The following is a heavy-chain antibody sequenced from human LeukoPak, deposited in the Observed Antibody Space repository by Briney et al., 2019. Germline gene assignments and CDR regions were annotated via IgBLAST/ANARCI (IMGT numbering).Heavy chain of an antibody. CDR3: TKDGGYRGSSLTLHFDY. D-gene: IGHD6-6*01. Sequence: GGSLRLYCAASGFTFDDYPMHWVRQAPGKGLEWVSLISWDGDTTYYADSVKGRFTISRDNSKNSLYLQMNSLRTEDTAFYYCTKDGGYRGSSLTLHFDYWGQGTLVTVSS. J-gene: IGHJ4*02. CDR1: GFTFDDYP. CDR2: ISWDGDTT. V-gene: IGHV3-43*01.